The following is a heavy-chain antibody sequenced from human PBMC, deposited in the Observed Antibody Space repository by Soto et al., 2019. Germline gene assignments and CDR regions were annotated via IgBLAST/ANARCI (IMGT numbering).Heavy chain of an antibody. CDR3: ATGGIMGTSPDY. CDR1: GYSFGAYW. CDR2: IFPGDPDT. J-gene: IGHJ4*02. D-gene: IGHD1-26*01. V-gene: IGHV5-51*01. Sequence: PGESLKISCQGSGYSFGAYWIGWVRQMPGKGLEWIGIIFPGDPDTRYRPSFQGQVTISVDRSINTAYLQWSSLKASDTAMYFCATGGIMGTSPDYWGRGTQVTLSS.